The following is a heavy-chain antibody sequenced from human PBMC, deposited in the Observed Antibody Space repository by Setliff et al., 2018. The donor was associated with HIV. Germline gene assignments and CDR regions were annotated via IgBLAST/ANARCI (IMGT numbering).Heavy chain of an antibody. Sequence: LSLTCAVYGGSFSGYFWTWIRQSPGKGLKWIGEINHRGSTNYNPSLESRVTISVDLSKKQISLKLSTVTAAGPAVYYCARVSVFGSAMARGGYFDYWGQGTPVTVSS. CDR2: INHRGST. D-gene: IGHD5-18*01. J-gene: IGHJ4*02. CDR3: ARVSVFGSAMARGGYFDY. CDR1: GGSFSGYF. V-gene: IGHV4-34*01.